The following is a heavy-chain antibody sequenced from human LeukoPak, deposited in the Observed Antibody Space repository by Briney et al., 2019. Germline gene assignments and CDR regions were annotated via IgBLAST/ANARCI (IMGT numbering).Heavy chain of an antibody. J-gene: IGHJ4*02. CDR2: IYYSGST. D-gene: IGHD2-15*01. V-gene: IGHV4-61*01. Sequence: SETLSLTCTVSGGSISSNSNYYWSWIRQPPGKGLEWIGYIYYSGSTNYNPSLKSRVTISLDTSKNQFSLKLSSVTAADTAVYYCYCSGGDWGQGTLVTVSS. CDR3: YCSGGD. CDR1: GGSISSNSNYY.